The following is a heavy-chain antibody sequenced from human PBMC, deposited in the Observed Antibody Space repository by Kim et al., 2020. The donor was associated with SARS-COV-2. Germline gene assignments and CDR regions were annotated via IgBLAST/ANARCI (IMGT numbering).Heavy chain of an antibody. CDR2: IYWDDDK. CDR1: GFSLSTSGVG. V-gene: IGHV2-5*02. CDR3: AHSSSWTPSHPGRVYYYYYGMDV. D-gene: IGHD6-13*01. Sequence: SGPTLVNPTQTLTLTCTFSGFSLSTSGVGVGWIRQPPGKALEWLALIYWDDDKRYSPSLKSRLTITKDTSKNQVVLTMTNMDPVDTATYYCAHSSSWTPSHPGRVYYYYYGMDVWGQGTTVTVSS. J-gene: IGHJ6*02.